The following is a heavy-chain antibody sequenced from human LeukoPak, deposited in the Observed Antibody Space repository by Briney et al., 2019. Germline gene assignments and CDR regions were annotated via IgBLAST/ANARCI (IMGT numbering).Heavy chain of an antibody. D-gene: IGHD3-22*01. CDR2: ISAYNGNT. CDR1: GYTFTSYG. J-gene: IGHJ2*01. CDR3: ARDQTYYYDSSGYYRSYWYFDL. Sequence: GASVKVSCKASGYTFTSYGISWVRQAPGQGLEWMGWISAYNGNTNYAQKLQDRVTMTTDTSTSTAYMQLRSLRSDDTAVYYCARDQTYYYDSSGYYRSYWYFDLWGRGTLVTVSS. V-gene: IGHV1-18*01.